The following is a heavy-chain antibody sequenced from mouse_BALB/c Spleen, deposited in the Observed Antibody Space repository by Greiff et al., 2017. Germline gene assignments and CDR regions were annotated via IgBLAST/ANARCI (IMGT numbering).Heavy chain of an antibody. J-gene: IGHJ2*01. D-gene: IGHD2-1*01. Sequence: EVKLVESGPSLVKPSQTLSLTCSVTGDSITSGYWNWIRKFPGNKLEYMGYISYSGSTYYNPSLKSRISITRDTSKNQYYLQLNSVTTEDTATYYCARWNGNYSLFDYWGQGTTLTVSS. CDR1: GDSITSGY. CDR2: ISYSGST. V-gene: IGHV3-8*02. CDR3: ARWNGNYSLFDY.